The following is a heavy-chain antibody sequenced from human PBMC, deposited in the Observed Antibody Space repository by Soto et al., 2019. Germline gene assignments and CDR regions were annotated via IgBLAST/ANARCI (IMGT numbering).Heavy chain of an antibody. V-gene: IGHV1-18*04. Sequence: QVNLVQSGVEAKKPGASMKVSCKASGYTFTTYGISWVRQAPGPVLEWMGWISADNGNTNYAHKLQGRVTMTTDTSTCTAYIELRSLRSDYTAVYYCTRSPSDMAVSGYWFDSWGQGTLVSVSS. CDR3: TRSPSDMAVSGYWFDS. D-gene: IGHD3-10*01. CDR1: GYTFTTYG. J-gene: IGHJ5*01. CDR2: ISADNGNT.